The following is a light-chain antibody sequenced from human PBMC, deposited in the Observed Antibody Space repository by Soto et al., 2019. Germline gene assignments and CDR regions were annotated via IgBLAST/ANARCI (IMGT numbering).Light chain of an antibody. V-gene: IGLV2-14*03. Sequence: QSALTQPASVSGSPGQSITISCTGTSSDVVNNNYVSWYQHNPGRAPKVMICDVTNRPSGVSNRFSGSKSGNTASLTISGLQAEDEADYYCSSFTGSSYVFGTGTKLTVL. CDR3: SSFTGSSYV. J-gene: IGLJ1*01. CDR2: DVT. CDR1: SSDVVNNNY.